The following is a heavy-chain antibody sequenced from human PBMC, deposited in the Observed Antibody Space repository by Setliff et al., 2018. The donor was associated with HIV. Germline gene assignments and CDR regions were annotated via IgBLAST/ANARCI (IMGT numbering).Heavy chain of an antibody. V-gene: IGHV3-7*01. J-gene: IGHJ6*03. Sequence: PGGSLRLSCAASGFTFSSYWMHWVRQVPGQGLEWVANIKQDGSEKNYVDSVRGRFTISRDNAKNSLYLQMNSLRAEDTAVYYCARDATRGGDMDVWAKGTTVTVSS. CDR2: IKQDGSEK. CDR3: ARDATRGGDMDV. D-gene: IGHD2-15*01. CDR1: GFTFSSYW.